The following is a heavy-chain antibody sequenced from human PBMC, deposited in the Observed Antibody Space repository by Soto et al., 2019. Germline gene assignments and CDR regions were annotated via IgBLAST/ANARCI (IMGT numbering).Heavy chain of an antibody. CDR3: ARYEQWLVRQNAFDI. J-gene: IGHJ3*02. CDR1: GGSFSGYY. Sequence: SETLSLTCAVYGGSFSGYYWSWIRQPPGKGLEWIGEINHSGSTNYNPSLKSRATISVDTSKNQFSLKLSSVTAADTAVYYCARYEQWLVRQNAFDISGQATIVTVSS. CDR2: INHSGST. D-gene: IGHD6-19*01. V-gene: IGHV4-34*01.